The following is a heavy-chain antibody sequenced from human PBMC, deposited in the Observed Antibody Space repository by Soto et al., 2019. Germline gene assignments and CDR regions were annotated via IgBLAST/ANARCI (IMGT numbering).Heavy chain of an antibody. CDR2: ISTFNGKT. CDR1: RYTFTSHG. V-gene: IGHV1-18*01. D-gene: IGHD3-9*01. CDR3: ARLLTEGATFREDAFDL. J-gene: IGHJ3*01. Sequence: QIQLMQSGGDVKTPGASLKVSCTTSRYTFTSHGIAWVRQAPGQGLECMGWISTFNGKTDYAQKFQGRVTMTADTITSTVHMELRSLRSDDTGGYYCARLLTEGATFREDAFDLWGPVTKVTVSS.